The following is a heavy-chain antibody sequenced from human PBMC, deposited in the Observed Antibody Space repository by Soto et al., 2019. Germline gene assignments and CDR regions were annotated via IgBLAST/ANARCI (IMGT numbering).Heavy chain of an antibody. CDR3: AKGYYDILTGYYVGISGLDY. V-gene: IGHV3-23*01. D-gene: IGHD3-9*01. J-gene: IGHJ4*02. Sequence: GGSLRLSCAASGFTFSSYAMSWVRQAPGKGLEWVSAISGSGGSTYYADSVKGRFTISRDNSKNTLYLQMNGLRAEDTAVYYCAKGYYDILTGYYVGISGLDYWGQGTLVTVSS. CDR2: ISGSGGST. CDR1: GFTFSSYA.